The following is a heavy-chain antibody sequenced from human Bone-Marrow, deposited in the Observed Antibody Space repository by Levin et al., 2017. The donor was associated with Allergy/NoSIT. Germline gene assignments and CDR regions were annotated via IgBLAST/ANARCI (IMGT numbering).Heavy chain of an antibody. CDR3: GRVDFRHLGLTAYYTDDS. CDR2: IYPSGGRT. CDR1: GYTFTNYQ. V-gene: IGHV1-46*01. D-gene: IGHD3-9*01. J-gene: IGHJ4*02. Sequence: GESLKISCKTSGYTFTNYQIHWVRQAPGQGLEWMGMIYPSGGRTNIAQKFLGRVIMFRDTSTSTVFLDLRRLTSEDTAVYFCGRVDFRHLGLTAYYTDDSWGQGTLVTVSS.